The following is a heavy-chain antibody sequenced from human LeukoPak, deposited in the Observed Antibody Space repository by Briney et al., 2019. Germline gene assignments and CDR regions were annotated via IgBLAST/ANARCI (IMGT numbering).Heavy chain of an antibody. D-gene: IGHD3-10*01. Sequence: SETLSLTCAVYGGTFSGYYWSWIRQPPGKGLEWIGEINHSGSTNYYPSLKSRVTISVDTSKNQFSLKLSSVTAADTAGYYWARGSGSFSLWGQGDQVTVSS. J-gene: IGHJ4*02. CDR3: ARGSGSFSL. CDR2: INHSGST. CDR1: GGTFSGYY. V-gene: IGHV4-34*01.